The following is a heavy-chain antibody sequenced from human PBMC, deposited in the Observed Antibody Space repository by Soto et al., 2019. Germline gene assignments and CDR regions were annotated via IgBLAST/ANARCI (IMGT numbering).Heavy chain of an antibody. CDR1: GGTFSSYA. V-gene: IGHV1-69*06. CDR3: ASPVVDTAMYWWFDP. Sequence: QVQLVQSGAEVKKPGPSVKVSCKASGGTFSSYAISWVRQAPGQGLEWMGGIIPIFGTANYAQKFQGRVTITADKSTSTAYMELSSLRSEDTAVYYCASPVVDTAMYWWFDPWGQGTLVTVSS. CDR2: IIPIFGTA. D-gene: IGHD5-18*01. J-gene: IGHJ5*02.